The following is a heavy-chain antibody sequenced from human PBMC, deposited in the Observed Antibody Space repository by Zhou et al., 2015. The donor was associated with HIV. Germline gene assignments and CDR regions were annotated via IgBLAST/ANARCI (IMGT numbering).Heavy chain of an antibody. CDR3: VKARDQAFDLR. D-gene: IGHD2-2*01. V-gene: IGHV1-46*02. Sequence: QVQLVQSGAEVREPGSSVRISCRASGVSYHALYLHWVRQAPGQGLEWVGMVSVGDLNTRYAPRFQGRITSTKDTSADTLFMQMTGLTLADVGTYYCVKARDQAFDLRGAQGTRVTVSS. CDR2: VSVGDLNT. CDR1: GVSYHALY. J-gene: IGHJ4*02.